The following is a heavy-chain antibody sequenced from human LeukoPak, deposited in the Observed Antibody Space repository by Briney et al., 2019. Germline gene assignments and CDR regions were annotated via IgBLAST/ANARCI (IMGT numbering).Heavy chain of an antibody. J-gene: IGHJ4*02. CDR2: IYSIGFGCKT. Sequence: SGGSLRLSCAAPGFTISGSFMSWVRQAPGKGVEWVASIYSIGFGCKTDYGDSVKGRFTISRDNSKNTVYLQMNTLRAEDTAVYYCAREMGGAQHYFDYWGQGTLVTVSS. CDR1: GFTISGSF. V-gene: IGHV3-53*01. D-gene: IGHD1-26*01. CDR3: AREMGGAQHYFDY.